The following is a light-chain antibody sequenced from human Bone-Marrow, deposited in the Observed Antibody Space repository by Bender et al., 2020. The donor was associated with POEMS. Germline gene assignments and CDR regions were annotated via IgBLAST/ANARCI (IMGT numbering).Light chain of an antibody. V-gene: IGLV2-14*03. CDR1: DGDIGAFDD. J-gene: IGLJ1*01. Sequence: QSVLTQPASVSGSPGQSLTISCIGSDGDIGAFDDVSWYHQSPGKAPKLIIYGVTHRPSGVSGRFSGSKSGNTASLTISGLQAEDEADYFCSSYTSGSTYVFGPGTKVTVL. CDR2: GVT. CDR3: SSYTSGSTYV.